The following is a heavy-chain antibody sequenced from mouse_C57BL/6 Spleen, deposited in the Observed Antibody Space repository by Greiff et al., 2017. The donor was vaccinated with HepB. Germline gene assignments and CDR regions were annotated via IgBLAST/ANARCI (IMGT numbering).Heavy chain of an antibody. J-gene: IGHJ2*01. CDR3: ARETYYSNFDY. CDR2: ISYDGSN. D-gene: IGHD2-5*01. Sequence: EVQLVESGPGLVKPSQSLSLTCSVTGYSITSGYYWNWIRQFPGNKLEWMGYISYDGSNNYNPSLKNRISITRDTSKNQFFLKLNSVTTEDTATYYCARETYYSNFDYWGQGTTLTVSS. V-gene: IGHV3-6*01. CDR1: GYSITSGYY.